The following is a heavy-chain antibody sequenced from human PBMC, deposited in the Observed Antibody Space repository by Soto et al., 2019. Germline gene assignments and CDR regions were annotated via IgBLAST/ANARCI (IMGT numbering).Heavy chain of an antibody. CDR1: GFTFSSYA. J-gene: IGHJ6*02. CDR2: ISYDGSNK. CDR3: ASAWIGSAPRYYYCYYGMDV. Sequence: GGSLRLSCAASGFTFSSYAMHWVRQAPGKGLEWVAVISYDGSNKYYADSVKGRFTISRDNSKNTLYLQMNSLRAEDTAVYYCASAWIGSAPRYYYCYYGMDVWGQGTTVTVAS. V-gene: IGHV3-30-3*01. D-gene: IGHD3-3*01.